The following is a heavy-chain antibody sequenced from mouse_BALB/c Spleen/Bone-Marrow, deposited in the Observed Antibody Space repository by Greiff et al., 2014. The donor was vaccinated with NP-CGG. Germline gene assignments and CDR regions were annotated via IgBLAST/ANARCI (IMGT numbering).Heavy chain of an antibody. V-gene: IGHV3-8*02. CDR2: ISYSDNT. D-gene: IGHD2-3*01. CDR3: ARLGGYYAWFAY. J-gene: IGHJ3*01. Sequence: DVMLVESGPSLVKPSQTLSLTCSVTGDSITSGYWNWIRKFPGNKLEFMGYISYSDNTYFNPSLKSRISITRDTSKNQYYLQLNSVTTEDTATYYCARLGGYYAWFAYWGQGTLVTVSA. CDR1: GDSITSGY.